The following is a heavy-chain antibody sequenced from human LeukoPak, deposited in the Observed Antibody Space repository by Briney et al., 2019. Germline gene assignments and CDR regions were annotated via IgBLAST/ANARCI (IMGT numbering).Heavy chain of an antibody. V-gene: IGHV4-61*02. Sequence: SETLSLTCTVSGDSISGGTYSWGWIRQPAGRPLEWIGRIYTSGTINYNPSLKSRVTISVDASKNQLSLKLSSATAADTAVYYCARDLKHIVAMDVWGKGTTVTVSS. J-gene: IGHJ6*03. CDR2: IYTSGTI. CDR3: ARDLKHIVAMDV. CDR1: GDSISGGTYS. D-gene: IGHD2-21*01.